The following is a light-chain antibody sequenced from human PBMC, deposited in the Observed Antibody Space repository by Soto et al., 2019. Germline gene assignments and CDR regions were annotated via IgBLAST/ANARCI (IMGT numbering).Light chain of an antibody. Sequence: EIVLTPSPATLSLSPAERATLSCRASQSVSSNYLAWYQQKPGQAPRRLIYGASSRATGIPDRFSGSGSGTDFTLTISRLEPEDFAVYYCQQYSTSPTFGEGTRLEI. CDR1: QSVSSNY. J-gene: IGKJ5*01. V-gene: IGKV3-20*01. CDR2: GAS. CDR3: QQYSTSPT.